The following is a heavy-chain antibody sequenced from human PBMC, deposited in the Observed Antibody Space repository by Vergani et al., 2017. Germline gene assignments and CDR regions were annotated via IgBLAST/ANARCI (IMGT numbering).Heavy chain of an antibody. V-gene: IGHV4-34*12. CDR3: SRASLRSLAGYYYCMDV. CDR1: GFTFSSYA. CDR2: IFPSGNS. D-gene: IGHD2-21*01. J-gene: IGHJ6*04. Sequence: VQLLESGGNLIQPGGSLRLSCGASGFTFSSYAMTWVRLAPGKGPDWIGYIFPSGNSDYNPSLKNRVAIALDNSKNQFSLWVNSVTAADTAVYFCSRASLRSLAGYYYCMDVRGKGKTGVVSS.